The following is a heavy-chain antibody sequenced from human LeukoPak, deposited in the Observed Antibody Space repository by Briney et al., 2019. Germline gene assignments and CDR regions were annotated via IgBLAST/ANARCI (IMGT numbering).Heavy chain of an antibody. CDR3: ARDQTYYYGSGSYYGNRYFDY. CDR1: GYTFTTYG. Sequence: GASVKVSCKASGYTFTTYGISWVRQAPGQGLEWMGWISAYNGYTNYAQKLQGRVTMTTDTSTSTAYMELRSLRSDDTAVHYCARDQTYYYGSGSYYGNRYFDYWGQGTLVTVSS. D-gene: IGHD3-10*01. V-gene: IGHV1-18*01. CDR2: ISAYNGYT. J-gene: IGHJ4*02.